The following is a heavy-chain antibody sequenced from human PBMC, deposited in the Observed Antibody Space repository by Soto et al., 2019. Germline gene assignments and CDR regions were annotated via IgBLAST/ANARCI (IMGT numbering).Heavy chain of an antibody. CDR1: GYTFMNYA. Sequence: GASVKVSCKASGYTFMNYAMHWVRQAPGQRLEWMGWINTANGNTKYLQKFQGRVILTRDISASTAYMELSSLRSEDTAVYYCARSKGGYCTSASCYGSLSLWYWGLGTLVIVSS. CDR2: INTANGNT. V-gene: IGHV1-3*04. J-gene: IGHJ4*02. D-gene: IGHD2-2*01. CDR3: ARSKGGYCTSASCYGSLSLWY.